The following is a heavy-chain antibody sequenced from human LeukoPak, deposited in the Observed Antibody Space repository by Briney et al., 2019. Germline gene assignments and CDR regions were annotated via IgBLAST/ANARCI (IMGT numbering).Heavy chain of an antibody. CDR2: INPNSGGT. CDR1: GYTFTGYY. CDR3: ARGATSHDYGGYYFDY. V-gene: IGHV1-2*02. D-gene: IGHD4-23*01. J-gene: IGHJ4*02. Sequence: GASVKVSCKASGYTFTGYYMHWVRQAPGQELEWMGWINPNSGGTNYAQKFQGRVTMTRDTSISTAYMELSRLRSDDTAVYYCARGATSHDYGGYYFDYWGQGTLVTVSS.